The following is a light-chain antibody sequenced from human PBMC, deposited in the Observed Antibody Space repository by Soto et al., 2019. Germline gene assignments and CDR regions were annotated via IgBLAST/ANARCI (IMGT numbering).Light chain of an antibody. CDR1: SGHNSYA. CDR2: LNSDGSH. Sequence: QSVLTQPPSASASLGASVKLTCTLSSGHNSYAIAWHQQQPEKGPRYLMKLNSDGSHSKGDGIPDRFSGSSSGAARYLTISHLQAEDEADYYCQTWSTDIWVFGGGTKLTVL. V-gene: IGLV4-69*01. J-gene: IGLJ3*02. CDR3: QTWSTDIWV.